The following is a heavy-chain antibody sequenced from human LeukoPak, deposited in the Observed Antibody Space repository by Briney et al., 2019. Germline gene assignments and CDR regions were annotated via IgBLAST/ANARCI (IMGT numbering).Heavy chain of an antibody. CDR1: GFTVRTNY. V-gene: IGHV3-48*01. D-gene: IGHD5-24*01. CDR2: ISSSSSTI. J-gene: IGHJ4*02. CDR3: ARGSRTIELGDDY. Sequence: PGGSLRLSCAASGFTVRTNYMNWVRQAPGKGLEWVSYISSSSSTIYYADSVKGRFTISRDNAKNSLYLQMNSLRAEDTAVYYCARGSRTIELGDDYWGQGTLVTVSS.